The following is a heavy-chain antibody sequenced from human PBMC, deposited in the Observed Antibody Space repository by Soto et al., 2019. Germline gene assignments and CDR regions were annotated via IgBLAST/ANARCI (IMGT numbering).Heavy chain of an antibody. CDR3: ARKVEELPDYFDY. J-gene: IGHJ4*02. V-gene: IGHV4-31*11. Sequence: SETLSLTCAVSGGSISSGRYYWTWLRQHPGKGLEWIGYIYYSRSTYYNPSLKSRVTISVDTSKNQFSLKLSSVTAADTAVYYCARKVEELPDYFDYWGQGTLVTVSS. CDR2: IYYSRST. D-gene: IGHD1-7*01. CDR1: GGSISSGRYY.